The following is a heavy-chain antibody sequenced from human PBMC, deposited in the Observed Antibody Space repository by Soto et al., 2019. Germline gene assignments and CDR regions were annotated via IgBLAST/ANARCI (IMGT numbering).Heavy chain of an antibody. CDR2: TYYSGST. Sequence: SETLSLTCAVYGGSFSGYYWSWIRQPPGKGLEWIGYTYYSGSTYYNPSLKSRVTISVDTSKNQFSLKLSSVTAADTAVYYCARERPDGSRLDPWGQGTLVTVSS. D-gene: IGHD6-13*01. V-gene: IGHV4-30-4*08. J-gene: IGHJ5*02. CDR1: GGSFSGYY. CDR3: ARERPDGSRLDP.